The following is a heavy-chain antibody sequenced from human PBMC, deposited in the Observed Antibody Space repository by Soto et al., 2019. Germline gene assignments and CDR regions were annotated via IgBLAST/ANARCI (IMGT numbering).Heavy chain of an antibody. D-gene: IGHD2-15*01. CDR1: GFTISNAW. Sequence: EAQLVESGGGLVKPGGSLRLSCAASGFTISNAWMNWVRQAPGKGLEWVGRIKTNGEGGTTDYAAPVKGRFVISRDDSKNTLYLQMNSLRPDDTAVYYCTSGSVEGVWGQGTTVTDSS. V-gene: IGHV3-15*07. J-gene: IGHJ6*02. CDR3: TSGSVEGV. CDR2: IKTNGEGGTT.